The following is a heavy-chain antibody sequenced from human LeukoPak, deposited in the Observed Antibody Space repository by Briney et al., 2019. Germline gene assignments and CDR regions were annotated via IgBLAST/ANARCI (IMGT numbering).Heavy chain of an antibody. V-gene: IGHV3-30-3*01. CDR2: ISYDGSNK. D-gene: IGHD6-6*01. CDR3: ARDRERYSSSPPFGY. Sequence: GGSLRLSCAASGFTFSSYAMHRVRQAPGKGLEWVAVISYDGSNKYYADSVKGRFTISRDNSKNTLYLQMNSLRAEDTAVYYCARDRERYSSSPPFGYWGQGTLVTVSS. CDR1: GFTFSSYA. J-gene: IGHJ4*02.